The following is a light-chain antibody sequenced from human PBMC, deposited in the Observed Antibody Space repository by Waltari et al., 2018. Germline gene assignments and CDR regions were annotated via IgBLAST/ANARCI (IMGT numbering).Light chain of an antibody. CDR3: CSHAGSDTFWV. J-gene: IGLJ3*02. CDR1: TSDYCGYDS. Sequence: QSALPQPRSVSGPPGQSVTIPFTGTTSDYCGYDSISRYQQHPGKPPKWIMYYVSQRHSGVPDRFSGSKSGNTASLTITGLQAEDEAEYYCCSHAGSDTFWVFGGGTKVTVL. CDR2: YVS. V-gene: IGLV2-11*01.